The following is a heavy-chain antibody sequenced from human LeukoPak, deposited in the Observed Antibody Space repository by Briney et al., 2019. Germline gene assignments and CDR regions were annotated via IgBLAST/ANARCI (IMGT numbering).Heavy chain of an antibody. CDR3: ARHASTRYYGSGIAQRRNWFDP. V-gene: IGHV4-34*01. CDR1: GGSFSGYY. D-gene: IGHD3-10*01. J-gene: IGHJ5*02. Sequence: PSETLSLTCAVYGGSFSGYYWSWIRQPPGKGLEWIGEINHSGSTNYNPSLKSRVTISVDTSKSQFSLKLSSVTAADTAVYYCARHASTRYYGSGIAQRRNWFDPWGQGTLVTVSS. CDR2: INHSGST.